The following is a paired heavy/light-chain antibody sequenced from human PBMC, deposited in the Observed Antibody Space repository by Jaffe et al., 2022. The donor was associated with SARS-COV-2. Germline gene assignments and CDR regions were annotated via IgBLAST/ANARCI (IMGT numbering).Light chain of an antibody. V-gene: IGLV2-8*01. CDR1: SSDVGGYNY. J-gene: IGLJ2*01. Sequence: QSALTQPPSASGSPGQSVTISCTGASSDVGGYNYVSWYQQHPGKAPKLMIFEVTQRPSGVPDRFSGSKSGNTASLSVSGLQAEDEADYYCSSYAGSNNWVFGGGTKLTVL. CDR2: EVT. CDR3: SSYAGSNNWV.
Heavy chain of an antibody. D-gene: IGHD6-19*01. J-gene: IGHJ4*02. CDR1: GFTFSSYW. Sequence: EVQLVESGGGLVQRGGSLRLSCAASGFTFSSYWMTWVRQAPGKGLDWVANINQDGSEENYMDSVKGRFTIYRDNARNLLYLQMSSLRGEDTAVYYCARHSGWAFDFRGQGTLVTVSS. V-gene: IGHV3-7*03. CDR3: ARHSGWAFDF. CDR2: INQDGSEE.